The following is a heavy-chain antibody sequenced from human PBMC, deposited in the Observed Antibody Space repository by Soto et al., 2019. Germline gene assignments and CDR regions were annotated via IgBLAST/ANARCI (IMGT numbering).Heavy chain of an antibody. Sequence: GGSLRLSCAASGFTFSNAWMNWVRQAPGKGLEWVGRIKTKSDGATTDYAAPVKGRSTISRDDSRNTLYLQMNSLKAEDTAVYYCTALTGTTMALDYWGQGTLVTVSS. CDR1: GFTFSNAW. CDR2: IKTKSDGATT. J-gene: IGHJ4*02. V-gene: IGHV3-15*01. CDR3: TALTGTTMALDY. D-gene: IGHD1-7*01.